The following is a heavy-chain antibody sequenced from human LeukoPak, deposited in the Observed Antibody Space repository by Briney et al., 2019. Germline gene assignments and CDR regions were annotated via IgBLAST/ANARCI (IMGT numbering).Heavy chain of an antibody. CDR2: ISAYNGNT. CDR3: ARDLKMGYSSGRHSWGTGSSNDY. Sequence: ASVKVSCKASGYTFTSYGISWVRQAPGQGLEWMGWISAYNGNTNYAQKLQGRVTMTTDTSTSTAYMELRSLRSDDTPVYYCARDLKMGYSSGRHSWGTGSSNDYWGQGTLVTVSS. CDR1: GYTFTSYG. V-gene: IGHV1-18*01. J-gene: IGHJ4*02. D-gene: IGHD6-19*01.